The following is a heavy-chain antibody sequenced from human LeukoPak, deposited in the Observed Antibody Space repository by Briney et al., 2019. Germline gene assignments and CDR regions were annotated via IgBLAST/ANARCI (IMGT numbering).Heavy chain of an antibody. CDR1: GFTFSVHQ. V-gene: IGHV3-74*01. Sequence: GGSLRLSCVASGFTFSVHQMHWLRQAPGKGLVWVSCIISDGINILYADSVKGRFTISRDNAKNTLYLQMNSLRAEATAVYYCASYPRPWGQGPPVTVPS. CDR3: ASYPRP. J-gene: IGHJ5*02. CDR2: IISDGINI.